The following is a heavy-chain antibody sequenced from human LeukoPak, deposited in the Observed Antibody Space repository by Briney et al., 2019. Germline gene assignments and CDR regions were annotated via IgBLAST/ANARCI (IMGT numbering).Heavy chain of an antibody. CDR3: ARDSTPDQLGDY. J-gene: IGHJ4*02. CDR2: INPNSGGT. D-gene: IGHD2-2*01. V-gene: IGHV1-2*02. Sequence: ASVKVSCKASGYTFTGYYMHWVRQAPGQGLEWMGWINPNSGGTNYAQKFQGRATMTRDTSISTAYMELSRLRSDDTAVYHCARDSTPDQLGDYWGQGTLVTVSS. CDR1: GYTFTGYY.